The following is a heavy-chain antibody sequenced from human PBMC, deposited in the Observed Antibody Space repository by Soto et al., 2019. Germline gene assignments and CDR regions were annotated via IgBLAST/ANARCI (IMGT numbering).Heavy chain of an antibody. J-gene: IGHJ6*02. CDR1: GYTFTTYY. Sequence: ASVKVSCKASGYTFTTYYMHWVRQAPGQGLEWMGIISPDGGRTSYAQKFQGRVTMTRDTSTSTVYMELSSLRSDDTAVYYCARDPSLGLQYYYYYYGMDVWGQGTTVTVSS. CDR3: ARDPSLGLQYYYYYYGMDV. CDR2: ISPDGGRT. V-gene: IGHV1-46*01. D-gene: IGHD7-27*01.